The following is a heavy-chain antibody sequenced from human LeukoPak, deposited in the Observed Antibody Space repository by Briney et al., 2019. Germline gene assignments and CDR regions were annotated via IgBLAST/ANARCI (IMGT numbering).Heavy chain of an antibody. V-gene: IGHV1-18*01. Sequence: ASVKVSCKASGHTITTYGITWVRQAPGQGLEWMGWISTYNGNTNFAQKFQGRVTMTEDTSTDTAYMELSSLRSEDTAVYYCAIRVSRYGDSVYFDYWGQGTLVTVSS. J-gene: IGHJ4*02. CDR3: AIRVSRYGDSVYFDY. D-gene: IGHD4-17*01. CDR2: ISTYNGNT. CDR1: GHTITTYG.